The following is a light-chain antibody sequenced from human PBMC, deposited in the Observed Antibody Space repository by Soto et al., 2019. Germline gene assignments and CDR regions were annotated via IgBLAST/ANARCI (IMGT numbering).Light chain of an antibody. CDR1: QNIRKG. CDR2: EAS. J-gene: IGKJ1*01. CDR3: QRYTNSSWT. Sequence: DIQMTQSPSTLSAFVGDRVTITCRASQNIRKGMAWFQQRPGEAPRLLIYEASTLENGVPTRFSGSGFGTEFTLTISSLQPDDIATYYCQRYTNSSWTFGQGTKVDI. V-gene: IGKV1-5*03.